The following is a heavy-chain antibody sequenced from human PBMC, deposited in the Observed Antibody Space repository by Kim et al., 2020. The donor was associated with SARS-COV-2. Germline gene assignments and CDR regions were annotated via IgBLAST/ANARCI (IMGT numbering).Heavy chain of an antibody. J-gene: IGHJ6*02. V-gene: IGHV4-34*01. CDR2: INHSGST. D-gene: IGHD3-3*01. CDR1: GGSFSGYY. CDR3: ARGRGTIFGVVKHHYYYGMDV. Sequence: SETLSLTCAVYGGSFSGYYWSWIRQPPGKGLEWIGEINHSGSTNYNQSLKSRVTISVDTSKNQFSLKLSSVTAADTAVYYCARGRGTIFGVVKHHYYYGMDVWGQGTTVTVSS.